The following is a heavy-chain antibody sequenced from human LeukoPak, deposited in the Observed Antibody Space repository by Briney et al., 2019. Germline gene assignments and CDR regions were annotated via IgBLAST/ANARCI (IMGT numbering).Heavy chain of an antibody. V-gene: IGHV4-59*08. CDR1: GGSISSYY. CDR3: ARRIAAAGKHNWFDP. J-gene: IGHJ5*02. Sequence: PSETLSLTCTVSGGSISSYYWSWIRQPPGKGLEWIGYIYYSGSTNYNPSLKSRVTISVDTSKNQFSLKLSSVTAADTAVYYCARRIAAAGKHNWFDPWGQGTLVTVSS. D-gene: IGHD6-13*01. CDR2: IYYSGST.